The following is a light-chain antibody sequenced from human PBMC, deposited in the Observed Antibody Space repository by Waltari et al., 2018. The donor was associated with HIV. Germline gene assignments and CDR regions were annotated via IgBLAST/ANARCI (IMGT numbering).Light chain of an antibody. CDR1: SNDVGVYNR. V-gene: IGLV2-18*02. CDR3: SSYTSSATYV. Sequence: VSGSPGQSVTISCTGTSNDVGVYNRVSWYQQSPGTAPKLIIYEVSNRPSGVPDRFSGSKTGNTASLTISGLQAEDEADYYCSSYTSSATYVFGTGTKVTVL. J-gene: IGLJ1*01. CDR2: EVS.